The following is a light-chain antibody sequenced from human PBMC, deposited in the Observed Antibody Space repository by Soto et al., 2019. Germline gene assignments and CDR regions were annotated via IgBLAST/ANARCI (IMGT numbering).Light chain of an antibody. CDR2: DVS. CDR3: CAYGGTYTVGV. Sequence: QSALTQPPSVSGSPGQSVTISCTGTSSDVGGYNYVSWYQQHPGKAPKVMIYDVSERPSGVPDRFSGSKSGNTASLTISGLQAEDEADYYCCAYGGTYTVGVFGGGTKLTVL. CDR1: SSDVGGYNY. J-gene: IGLJ3*02. V-gene: IGLV2-11*01.